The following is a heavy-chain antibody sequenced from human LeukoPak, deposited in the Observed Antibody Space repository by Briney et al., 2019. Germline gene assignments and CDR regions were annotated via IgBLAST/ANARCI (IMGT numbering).Heavy chain of an antibody. J-gene: IGHJ5*02. CDR3: ARDVRAAGYNWFDP. CDR2: IYSGGST. V-gene: IGHV3-66*02. D-gene: IGHD6-13*01. Sequence: GGSLRLSCAASGFTVSSNYMSWDRQAPGKGLEWVSVIYSGGSTYYADSVKGRFTISRDNSKNTLYLQMNSLRAEDTAVYYCARDVRAAGYNWFDPWGQGTLVTVSS. CDR1: GFTVSSNY.